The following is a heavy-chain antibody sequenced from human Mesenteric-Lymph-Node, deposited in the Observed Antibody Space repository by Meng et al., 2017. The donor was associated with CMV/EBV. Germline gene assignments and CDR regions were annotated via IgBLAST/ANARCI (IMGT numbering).Heavy chain of an antibody. Sequence: GESLKISCAASGFTFSTYWMHWVRQAPGKGLVWVSRINSDDSNTDYADSVKGRFTISRDDAENSLFLQMNSLRAEDTAVYYCVRVPLTPTAIEGAFDYWGQGTLVTVSS. D-gene: IGHD2-2*01. J-gene: IGHJ4*02. CDR2: INSDDSNT. CDR3: VRVPLTPTAIEGAFDY. V-gene: IGHV3-74*01. CDR1: GFTFSTYW.